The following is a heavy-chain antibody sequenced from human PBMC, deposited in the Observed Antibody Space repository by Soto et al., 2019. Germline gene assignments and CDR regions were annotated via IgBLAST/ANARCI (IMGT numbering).Heavy chain of an antibody. CDR2: LIPYNGDT. CDR1: GYTFTSYG. J-gene: IGHJ6*02. Sequence: QVQLVQSGVEVKKPGASVKVSCKASGYTFTSYGISWVRQAPGQGLEWMGLLIPYNGDTIYAQKFQGRVILTTDTATSTAYMELSSLRSDDSAVYYCARDDATYCGGDCYRYFFYGLDVWGQGTTVTVSS. CDR3: ARDDATYCGGDCYRYFFYGLDV. V-gene: IGHV1-18*01. D-gene: IGHD2-21*02.